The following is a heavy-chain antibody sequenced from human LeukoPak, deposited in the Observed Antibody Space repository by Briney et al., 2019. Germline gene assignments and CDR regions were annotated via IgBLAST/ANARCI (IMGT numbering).Heavy chain of an antibody. J-gene: IGHJ4*02. Sequence: GGSLGLSCEASGFTFDDYGMSWVRQAPGKGLEWVSGINRNGDNTDYADSVKGRFTISRDNAKNSHFLQMNSLRVEDTAFYYCARGFRNGPFDCWGQGTLVTVSS. CDR1: GFTFDDYG. D-gene: IGHD2-8*01. CDR3: ARGFRNGPFDC. CDR2: INRNGDNT. V-gene: IGHV3-20*04.